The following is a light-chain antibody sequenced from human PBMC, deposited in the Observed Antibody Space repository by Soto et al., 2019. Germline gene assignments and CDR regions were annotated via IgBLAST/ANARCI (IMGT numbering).Light chain of an antibody. J-gene: IGLJ1*01. Sequence: QSSLTQPSSVSGSPGQSITLSCPGTSSDGGGYNYVSWYQQHPGKAPKLMIYDVSNRPSGVSNRFSGSKSGNTASLTISGLQAEDEADYYCSSYTSSSTLYVFGTGTKVTVL. V-gene: IGLV2-14*01. CDR1: SSDGGGYNY. CDR2: DVS. CDR3: SSYTSSSTLYV.